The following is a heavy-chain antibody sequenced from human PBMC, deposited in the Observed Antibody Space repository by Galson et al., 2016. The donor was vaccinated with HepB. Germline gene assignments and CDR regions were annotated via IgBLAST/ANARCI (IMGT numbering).Heavy chain of an antibody. V-gene: IGHV4-39*01. J-gene: IGHJ4*02. CDR3: VRHSSSGWFPSRVFDS. Sequence: SETLSLTCTVSGGNINNSNYYWGWIRQSPGKGLEWIGSIHYSGTTYHNSSLKSRLTISVDMSKNQFSLKLSSVTAADTAIYYCVRHSSSGWFPSRVFDSWGQGTLVTVSS. D-gene: IGHD6-19*01. CDR2: IHYSGTT. CDR1: GGNINNSNYY.